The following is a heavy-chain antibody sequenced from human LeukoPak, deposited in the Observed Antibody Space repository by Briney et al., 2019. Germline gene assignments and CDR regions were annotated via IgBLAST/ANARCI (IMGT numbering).Heavy chain of an antibody. CDR3: ATEKGDSPDY. D-gene: IGHD3-16*01. Sequence: GGPLRLSCAASGFTFSNYAMAWVRQAPGKGLEWVSGLSGSGGNTFYAVSVKGRFTISRDNPENTLYLQMNSLRAEDTAVYYCATEKGDSPDYWGQGTLVTVSS. CDR2: LSGSGGNT. J-gene: IGHJ4*02. V-gene: IGHV3-23*01. CDR1: GFTFSNYA.